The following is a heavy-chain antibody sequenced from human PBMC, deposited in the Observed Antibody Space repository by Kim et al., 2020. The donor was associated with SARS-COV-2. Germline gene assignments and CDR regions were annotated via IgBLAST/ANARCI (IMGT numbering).Heavy chain of an antibody. J-gene: IGHJ4*02. CDR2: IGSGGTIT. D-gene: IGHD2-8*01. Sequence: GGSLRLSCAASGFRFSNFWMHWVRQVPGKGLVWVSRIGSGGTITDYADSVKGRFTISRDDAMNTLYLQMSSLRVEDTAVYYCGSLIFGWGQGTLVTVSS. CDR3: GSLIFG. CDR1: GFRFSNFW. V-gene: IGHV3-74*01.